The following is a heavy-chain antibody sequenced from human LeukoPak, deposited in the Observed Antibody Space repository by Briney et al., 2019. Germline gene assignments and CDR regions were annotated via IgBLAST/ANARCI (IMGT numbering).Heavy chain of an antibody. CDR2: ISSSTTYI. CDR3: VRDLYARLRLEEPPGY. D-gene: IGHD3-16*01. J-gene: IGHJ4*02. V-gene: IGHV3-21*01. CDR1: GFTFSSYS. Sequence: GGSLRLSCAASGFTFSSYSMHWVRQAPGKGLEWVSSISSSTTYIYYADSVKGRFTISRDNAENSLYLQMHSLRAEDTAIYYCVRDLYARLRLEEPPGYWGQGTLVTVSS.